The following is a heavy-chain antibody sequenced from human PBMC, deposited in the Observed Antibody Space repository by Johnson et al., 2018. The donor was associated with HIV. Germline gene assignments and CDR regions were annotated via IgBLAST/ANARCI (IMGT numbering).Heavy chain of an antibody. Sequence: QVQLVESGGGVVQPGRSLRLSCAASGFTFSSYAMHWVRQAPGKGLEWVAVISYDGSYKYYADSVKGRFTISRDNSKNTLYLQMNSLRAEDTAVYYCARVTHIQLWANDAFDIWGQGTMVTVSS. V-gene: IGHV3-30*04. CDR2: ISYDGSYK. CDR3: ARVTHIQLWANDAFDI. D-gene: IGHD5-18*01. J-gene: IGHJ3*02. CDR1: GFTFSSYA.